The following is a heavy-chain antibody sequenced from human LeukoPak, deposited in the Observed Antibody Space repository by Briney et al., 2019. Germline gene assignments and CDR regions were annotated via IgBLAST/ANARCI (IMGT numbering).Heavy chain of an antibody. J-gene: IGHJ4*02. V-gene: IGHV3-30*04. CDR1: GFSFPNYP. CDR3: ARGANNYYFSKLHY. Sequence: PGRSLRLSCAASGFSFPNYPMHWVRQAPGKGLEWVALISYDGSKKYYADSVKGRFTISRDNSKSTLYLEMNSLRGDDTAIFYCARGANNYYFSKLHYWGQGTLVTVSS. D-gene: IGHD2/OR15-2a*01. CDR2: ISYDGSKK.